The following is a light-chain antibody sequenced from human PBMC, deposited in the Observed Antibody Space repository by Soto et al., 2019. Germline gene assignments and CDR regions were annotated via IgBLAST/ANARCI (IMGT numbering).Light chain of an antibody. Sequence: EVVLTQSPVTLSLSPGERATLSCRASQSFRGLLAWYQQKPGQAPRLLIFGTSSRTTGIPDRFSGSGSGTDFTLTISRLEPEDFATYDCQQLHSYPITFGQGTRLEIK. CDR1: QSFRGL. J-gene: IGKJ5*01. CDR3: QQLHSYPIT. V-gene: IGKV3-11*01. CDR2: GTS.